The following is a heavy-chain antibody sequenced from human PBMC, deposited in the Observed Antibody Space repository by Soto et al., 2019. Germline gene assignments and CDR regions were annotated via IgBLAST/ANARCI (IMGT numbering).Heavy chain of an antibody. CDR1: GGTFSSYA. CDR2: IIPIFGTA. Sequence: SVKVSCKASGGTFSSYAINWVRQAPGQGLEWMGGIIPIFGTANYAQKFQGRVTITADESTSTAYMELSSLRSEDTAVYYCARYWSGYYDYYYGMDVWGQGTTVTVSS. CDR3: ARYWSGYYDYYYGMDV. V-gene: IGHV1-69*13. J-gene: IGHJ6*02. D-gene: IGHD3-3*01.